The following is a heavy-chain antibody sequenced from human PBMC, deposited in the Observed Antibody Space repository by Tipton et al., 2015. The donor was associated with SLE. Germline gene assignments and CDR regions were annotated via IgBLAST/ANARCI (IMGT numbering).Heavy chain of an antibody. CDR2: INHSGST. V-gene: IGHV4-34*01. CDR1: GGSFSGYY. J-gene: IGHJ6*02. D-gene: IGHD4-23*01. CDR3: ARAFSELYRGNYYYYYAMDV. Sequence: TLSLTCAVYGGSFSGYYWSWIRQPPGKGLEWIGEINHSGSTNYNPSLKSRVTISVDTSKNQFSLKLNSVTAADTAVYYCARAFSELYRGNYYYYYAMDVWGQGTTVTVSS.